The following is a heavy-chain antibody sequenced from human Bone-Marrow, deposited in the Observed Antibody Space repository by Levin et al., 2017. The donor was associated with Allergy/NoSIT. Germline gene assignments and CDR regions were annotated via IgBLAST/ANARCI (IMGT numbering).Heavy chain of an antibody. V-gene: IGHV3-30*18. D-gene: IGHD5-12*01. J-gene: IGHJ6*02. Sequence: PGGSLRLSCAASGFTFSSYGMHWVRQAPGKGLEWVAVISYDGSNKYYADSVKGRFTISRDNSKNTLYLQMNSLRAEDTAVYYCAKARGCYYYYGMDVWGQGTTVTVSS. CDR1: GFTFSSYG. CDR3: AKARGCYYYYGMDV. CDR2: ISYDGSNK.